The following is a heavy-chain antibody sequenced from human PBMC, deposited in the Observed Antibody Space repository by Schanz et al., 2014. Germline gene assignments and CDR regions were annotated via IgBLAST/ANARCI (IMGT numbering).Heavy chain of an antibody. Sequence: EVYLVESGGGLVQPGGSLRLSCAASGFTFFTYNMNWVRQAPGRGLEWISYIGSSSTTMYYAASVKGRFTISRDNDKNLPYLQMTGPTADAAVEYYSAKDNPRRGVNGYYNDVWGQGTSVTVSS. D-gene: IGHD3-9*01. CDR3: AKDNPRRGVNGYYNDV. V-gene: IGHV3-48*01. CDR1: GFTFFTYN. CDR2: IGSSSTTM. J-gene: IGHJ6*02.